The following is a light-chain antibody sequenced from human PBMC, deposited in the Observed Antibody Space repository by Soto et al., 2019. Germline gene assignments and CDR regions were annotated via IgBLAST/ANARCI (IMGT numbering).Light chain of an antibody. Sequence: QSALAQPASVSGSPGQSITISCTGTTSDVGGYNYVSWYQQFPGTAPKLMIHEVSHRPSGVSNRFSGSKSGNTASLTISGLQADDEADYYCSFYTSRETWVFGGGTKVTVL. CDR1: TSDVGGYNY. J-gene: IGLJ3*02. V-gene: IGLV2-14*01. CDR2: EVS. CDR3: SFYTSRETWV.